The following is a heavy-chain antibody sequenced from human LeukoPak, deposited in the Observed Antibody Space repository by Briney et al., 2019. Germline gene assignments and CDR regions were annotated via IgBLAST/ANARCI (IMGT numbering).Heavy chain of an antibody. CDR3: ARSSGYSFDP. V-gene: IGHV3-74*01. D-gene: IGHD5-18*01. J-gene: IGHJ5*02. Sequence: VLFSRINIHSCTISYADPVKGRFTISRDNAKNTLYLQMNSLRAEDTAVYYCARSSGYSFDPWGQGTLVTVSS. CDR2: INIHSCTI.